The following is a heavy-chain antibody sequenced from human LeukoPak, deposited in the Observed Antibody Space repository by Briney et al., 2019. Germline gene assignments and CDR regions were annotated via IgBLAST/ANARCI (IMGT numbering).Heavy chain of an antibody. D-gene: IGHD3-22*01. CDR3: ARFYDSSVYYYYMDV. J-gene: IGHJ6*03. CDR2: ISAYNGNT. V-gene: IGHV1-18*01. Sequence: ASVKLSCKASVYTFTSYGISWVRQAPGQGLEWMGWISAYNGNTNYAQKLQGRVTMTRNTSISTAYMELSSLRSEDTAVYYCARFYDSSVYYYYMDVWGKGTTVTISS. CDR1: VYTFTSYG.